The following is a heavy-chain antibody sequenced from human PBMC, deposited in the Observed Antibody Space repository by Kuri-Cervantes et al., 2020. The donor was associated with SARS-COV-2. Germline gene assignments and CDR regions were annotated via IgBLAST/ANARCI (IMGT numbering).Heavy chain of an antibody. D-gene: IGHD4-17*01. CDR3: ARVRDRYGEPYYYGMDV. CDR2: IIPIFGTA. J-gene: IGHJ6*02. Sequence: SVKVSCKASGGTFSSYAISWVRQAPGQGLEWMGGIIPIFGTANYAQKFQGRVTITADESTSTAYVELSSLRSEDTAVYYCARVRDRYGEPYYYGMDVWGQGTTVTVSS. V-gene: IGHV1-69*13. CDR1: GGTFSSYA.